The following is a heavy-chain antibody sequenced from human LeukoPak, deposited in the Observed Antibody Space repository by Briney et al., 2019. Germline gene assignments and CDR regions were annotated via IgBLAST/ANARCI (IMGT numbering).Heavy chain of an antibody. V-gene: IGHV3-74*01. Sequence: GGSLRLSCAASGFTFSSYWMHWVRQAPGKGLVWVSRINSDGSSTSYADSVKGRFTISRDNAKNTLYLQMNSLRAEDTAVYYCAREEVITDAFDIWGQGTMVTVSS. CDR3: AREEVITDAFDI. CDR1: GFTFSSYW. CDR2: INSDGSST. D-gene: IGHD3-22*01. J-gene: IGHJ3*02.